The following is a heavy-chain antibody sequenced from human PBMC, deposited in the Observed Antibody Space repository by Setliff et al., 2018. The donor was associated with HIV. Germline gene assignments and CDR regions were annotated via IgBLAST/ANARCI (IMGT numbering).Heavy chain of an antibody. V-gene: IGHV1-46*01. Sequence: ASVKVSCKASGYTFTRYYMHWVRQAPGQGLEWMGIINPSGNNTTYAQKFQGRVTMTRDTSTSTAYMELSRLRSEDTAVYYCTRGADYLGIPSYYYYYMDVWGKGTTVTVSS. CDR2: INPSGNNT. CDR3: TRGADYLGIPSYYYYYMDV. J-gene: IGHJ6*03. CDR1: GYTFTRYY. D-gene: IGHD7-27*01.